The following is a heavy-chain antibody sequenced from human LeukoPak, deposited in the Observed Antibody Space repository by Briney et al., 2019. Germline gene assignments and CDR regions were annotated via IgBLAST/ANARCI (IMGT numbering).Heavy chain of an antibody. J-gene: IGHJ4*02. Sequence: GASVTVSCKVSGYSLTELSMHWVRQAPGKGLEWTGSFDPENGETLYAQEFQGRVTLTEDTSADTAYLELSSLRSEDTALYYCTRSAVVLPYYFDYWGQGTLVTVSS. CDR2: FDPENGET. D-gene: IGHD3-22*01. CDR3: TRSAVVLPYYFDY. V-gene: IGHV1-24*01. CDR1: GYSLTELS.